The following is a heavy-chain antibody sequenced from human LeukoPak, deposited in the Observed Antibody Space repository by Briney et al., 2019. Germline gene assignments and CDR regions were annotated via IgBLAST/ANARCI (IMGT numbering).Heavy chain of an antibody. CDR1: GFTFSDYW. CDR2: IKYDSSDS. J-gene: IGHJ4*02. CDR3: ATGPHPTLLRYFDWTN. V-gene: IGHV3-7*03. D-gene: IGHD3-9*01. Sequence: GGSLRLSCAASGFTFSDYWVIWVRQAPGKGLEWVANIKYDSSDSHYVDSVKGRFTISRDNAKNSVTLQMNSLRAEDTAVYYCATGPHPTLLRYFDWTNWGQGTLVTVSS.